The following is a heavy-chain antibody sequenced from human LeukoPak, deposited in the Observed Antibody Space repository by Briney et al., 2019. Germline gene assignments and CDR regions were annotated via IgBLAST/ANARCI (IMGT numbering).Heavy chain of an antibody. CDR2: IYSGGST. V-gene: IGHV3-53*05. CDR1: GFTVSSNY. J-gene: IGHJ4*02. CDR3: AKDLDCSSTSCYMV. D-gene: IGHD2-2*02. Sequence: GGSLRLSCAASGFTVSSNYMSWVRQAPGKGLEWVSVIYSGGSTYYADSVKGRFTISRDNSKNTLYLQMNSLRAEDTAVYYCAKDLDCSSTSCYMVWGQGTLVTVSS.